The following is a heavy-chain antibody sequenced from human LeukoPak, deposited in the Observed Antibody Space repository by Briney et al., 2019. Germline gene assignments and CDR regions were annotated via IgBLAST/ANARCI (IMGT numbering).Heavy chain of an antibody. CDR2: IYGTGST. V-gene: IGHV4-4*07. CDR1: GGSISSYH. J-gene: IGHJ6*03. D-gene: IGHD6-13*01. CDR3: ASGLRISSSWYYYYYMDV. Sequence: SSETLSLTCTVSGGSISSYHWSWIRRPAGKALEWIGRIYGTGSTNYNPSLKSRVTMSVDTSKNQFSLKLTSVTAADTAVYYCASGLRISSSWYYYYYMDVWGKGTTVTVSS.